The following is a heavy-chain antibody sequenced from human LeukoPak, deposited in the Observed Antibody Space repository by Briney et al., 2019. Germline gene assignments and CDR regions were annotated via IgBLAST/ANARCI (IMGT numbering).Heavy chain of an antibody. CDR1: GFTFSNAW. V-gene: IGHV3-15*01. D-gene: IGHD2-2*01. CDR3: TTEGILGYCSSTSCQQDAFDI. CDR2: IKSKTDGGTT. Sequence: GGSLRLSCAASGFTFSNAWMSWVRQATGKGLEWVGRIKSKTDGGTTDYAAPVNGRFTISRGDSKNTLYLQMNSLKTEDTAVYYCTTEGILGYCSSTSCQQDAFDIWGQGTMVTVSS. J-gene: IGHJ3*02.